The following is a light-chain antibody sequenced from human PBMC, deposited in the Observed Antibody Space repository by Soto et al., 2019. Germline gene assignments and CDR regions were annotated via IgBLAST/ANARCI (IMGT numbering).Light chain of an antibody. CDR1: SSNIGAGYD. V-gene: IGLV1-40*01. Sequence: QSVLTQPPSVSGAPGQRVTISCTGSSSNIGAGYDVHWYQQLPGTAPKLLIYGNSNRPSGVPDRFSGSKSGTSASLAITGRQAEDEADYYCRSSDGSLSVWVFGGGTKVTVL. J-gene: IGLJ3*02. CDR2: GNS. CDR3: RSSDGSLSVWV.